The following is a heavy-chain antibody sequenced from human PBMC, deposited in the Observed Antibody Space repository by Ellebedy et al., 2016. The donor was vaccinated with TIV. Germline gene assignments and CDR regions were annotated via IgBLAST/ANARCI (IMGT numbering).Heavy chain of an antibody. CDR2: MFYTGST. CDR3: ARPSANY. CDR1: GGPITMSSYF. Sequence: MPSETLSLTCIVSGGPITMSSYFWGWIRQPPGKGLEWIGTMFYTGSTYYNPSLKSRVTISVDTSKNQFSLRLTSVTAADTAIYYCARPSANYWGRGILVTVSS. J-gene: IGHJ4*02. V-gene: IGHV4-39*01.